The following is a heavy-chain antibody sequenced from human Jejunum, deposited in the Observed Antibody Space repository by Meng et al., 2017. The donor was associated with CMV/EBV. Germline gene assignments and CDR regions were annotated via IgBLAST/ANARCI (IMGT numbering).Heavy chain of an antibody. CDR2: IHYDGSGA. CDR3: AKRALSSNWIDY. V-gene: IGHV3-30*02. CDR1: GFTFSSYG. J-gene: IGHJ4*02. Sequence: QVQLVESXXGVVQPGGSLRLSCVASGFTFSSYGMHWVRQAPGKGLEWVTFIHYDGSGAFYADSVKGRFTFSRDNSKSTMYLQMNSLKNEDTAVYYCAKRALSSNWIDYWGQGTLVTVSS. D-gene: IGHD1-20*01.